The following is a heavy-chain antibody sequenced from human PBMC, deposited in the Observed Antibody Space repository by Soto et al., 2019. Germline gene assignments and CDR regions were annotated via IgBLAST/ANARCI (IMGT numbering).Heavy chain of an antibody. V-gene: IGHV4-59*08. CDR2: IYYSGST. D-gene: IGHD3-10*01. CDR3: ARHNYGSGSTYFDY. Sequence: PSETLSLTCTVSGGSFSPNYWSWLRQPPGKGLEWVGYIYYSGSTNYNPSLKSRVTISVDTSKNQFSLKLNSMTAADTAVYYCARHNYGSGSTYFDYWGQGTLVTVSS. CDR1: GGSFSPNY. J-gene: IGHJ4*02.